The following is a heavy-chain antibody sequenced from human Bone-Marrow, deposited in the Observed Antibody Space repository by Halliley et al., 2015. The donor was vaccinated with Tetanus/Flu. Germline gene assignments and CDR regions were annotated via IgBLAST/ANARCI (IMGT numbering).Heavy chain of an antibody. J-gene: IGHJ4*02. Sequence: SLRLSCAASGFTFSTYTMNWVRQAPGEALEWVSSITNSHNIYYADSVKGRFTISRDNAKNSLYLQMDSLRAEDSAVYYCARDYVTMAFDWGQGTLVPVSS. CDR3: ARDYVTMAFD. CDR2: ITNSHNI. D-gene: IGHD3-10*01. CDR1: GFTFSTYT. V-gene: IGHV3-21*01.